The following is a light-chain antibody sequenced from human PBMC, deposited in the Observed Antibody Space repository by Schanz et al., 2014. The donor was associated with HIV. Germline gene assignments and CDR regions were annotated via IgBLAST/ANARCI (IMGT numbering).Light chain of an antibody. CDR1: SSDVGSYNL. Sequence: QSALTQPASVSGSPGQSITISCTGTSSDVGSYNLVSWYQQHPGKAPKLMIYEVSKRPSGVSNRFSGSKSGNTASLTFSGLQAEDEADYYCSSYRSGSPLWVFGGGTKLTVL. CDR3: SSYRSGSPLWV. J-gene: IGLJ3*02. CDR2: EVS. V-gene: IGLV2-14*02.